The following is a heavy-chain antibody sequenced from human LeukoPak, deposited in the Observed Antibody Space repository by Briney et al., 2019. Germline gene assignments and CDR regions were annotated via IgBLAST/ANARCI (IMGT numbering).Heavy chain of an antibody. Sequence: SETLSLTCAVYGGSFSGHYWTWIRQAPGKGLEWLGESTHTGSTNYNPSLKSRVTISVDTSKNQFSLKLTSVSAADTAVYHCARGRTGAAALDFWGPGTLVTVSS. CDR3: ARGRTGAAALDF. D-gene: IGHD2-2*01. V-gene: IGHV4-34*01. CDR1: GGSFSGHY. CDR2: STHTGST. J-gene: IGHJ4*02.